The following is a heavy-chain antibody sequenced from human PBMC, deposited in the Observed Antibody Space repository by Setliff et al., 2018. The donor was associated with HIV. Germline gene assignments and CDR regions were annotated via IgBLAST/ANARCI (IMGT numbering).Heavy chain of an antibody. Sequence: GGSLRLSCVASGFTFSSYGMHWVRHAPGKGLEWVANIKQDGSEKYYADSVKGRFTISRDNAKNSLYLQMNSLRAEDTAVYYCARRYSSSSTGFDYWGQGTLVTVSS. J-gene: IGHJ4*02. CDR1: GFTFSSYG. D-gene: IGHD6-6*01. V-gene: IGHV3-7*01. CDR2: IKQDGSEK. CDR3: ARRYSSSSTGFDY.